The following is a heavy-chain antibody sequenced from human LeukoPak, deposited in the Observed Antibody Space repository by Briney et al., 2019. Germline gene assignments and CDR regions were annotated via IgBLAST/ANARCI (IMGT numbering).Heavy chain of an antibody. J-gene: IGHJ4*02. D-gene: IGHD1-14*01. CDR3: ARGVEPLAANTLAY. CDR1: GFTVITND. Sequence: GGSLRLSCAASGFTVITNDMTWARQAPGKGLEWVSVLYSDGNTLYTDSVQGRFTISRDNSKNTLYLEMNSLSPDDTAVYYCARGVEPLAANTLAYWGQGTLVTVSS. V-gene: IGHV3-53*01. CDR2: LYSDGNT.